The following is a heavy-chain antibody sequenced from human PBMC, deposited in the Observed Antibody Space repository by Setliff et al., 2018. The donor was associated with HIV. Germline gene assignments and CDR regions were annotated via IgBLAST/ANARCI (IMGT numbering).Heavy chain of an antibody. J-gene: IGHJ4*02. D-gene: IGHD2-15*01. CDR1: GISINGYY. Sequence: SETLSLTCSVSGISINGYYWSWIRQSPRTRLEWIGYVSSIGNTNYNPSLKSRVTISVDTSKNQFSLQLNSVTAADTAVYFCARTRAPCFFDFWGQGARVTVSS. V-gene: IGHV4-4*08. CDR3: ARTRAPCFFDF. CDR2: VSSIGNT.